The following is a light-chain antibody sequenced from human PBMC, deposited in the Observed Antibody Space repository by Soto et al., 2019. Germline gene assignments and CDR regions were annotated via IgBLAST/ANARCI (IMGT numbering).Light chain of an antibody. CDR3: QQYSVFPLT. Sequence: DIQMAQSPSTLSASVGERVTITCRASQGISSYLAWYQQKPGKAPKLLIYAASTLQSGVPSRFSGSGSGTEFTLTISSLQPDDFATYYCQQYSVFPLTLGGGTKVDIK. J-gene: IGKJ4*01. CDR2: AAS. V-gene: IGKV1-9*01. CDR1: QGISSY.